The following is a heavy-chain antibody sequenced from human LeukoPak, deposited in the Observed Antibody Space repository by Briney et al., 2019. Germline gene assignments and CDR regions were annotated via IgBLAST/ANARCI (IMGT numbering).Heavy chain of an antibody. J-gene: IGHJ4*02. D-gene: IGHD6-19*01. CDR2: ISGSGGST. CDR3: AKGVTGVAGRPYFDY. Sequence: GGSLRLSCAASGFTFSSYAMSWVRQAPGKGLEWVSAISGSGGSTYYADSVKGRFTISRDNSKNTLDLQMNSLRAEDTAVYYCAKGVTGVAGRPYFDYWGQGTLVTVSS. CDR1: GFTFSSYA. V-gene: IGHV3-23*01.